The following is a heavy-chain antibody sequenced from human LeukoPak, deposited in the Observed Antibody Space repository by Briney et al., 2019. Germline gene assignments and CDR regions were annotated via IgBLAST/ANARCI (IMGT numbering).Heavy chain of an antibody. V-gene: IGHV3-74*01. CDR3: IRGGGYLDY. CDR2: ISDDGKTT. D-gene: IGHD2-15*01. Sequence: PGGSLRLSCAASGFTFSSYWMHWVRQAPGKGLVWVSRISDDGKTTSYADSVKGRFTISRDNAKNTLYLQMNNLRDEDTAVYCRIRGGGYLDYWGQGTLVAVSS. J-gene: IGHJ4*02. CDR1: GFTFSSYW.